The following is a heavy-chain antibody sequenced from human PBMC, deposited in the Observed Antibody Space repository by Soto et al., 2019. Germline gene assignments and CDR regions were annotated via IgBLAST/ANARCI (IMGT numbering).Heavy chain of an antibody. D-gene: IGHD6-19*01. CDR3: AKGDTGYSSGWYDY. Sequence: PGGSLRLSCAASGFTFSSYAMSWVRQAPGKGLEWVSAISGSGGSTYYADSVKGRFTISRDNSKNTLYLQMNSLRAEDTAVYYCAKGDTGYSSGWYDYWGQGTLVTVSS. CDR1: GFTFSSYA. J-gene: IGHJ4*02. V-gene: IGHV3-23*01. CDR2: ISGSGGST.